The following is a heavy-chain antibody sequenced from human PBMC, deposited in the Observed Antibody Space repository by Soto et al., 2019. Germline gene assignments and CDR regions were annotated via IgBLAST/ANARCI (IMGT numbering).Heavy chain of an antibody. CDR3: ARTDRYQLSSFSDY. D-gene: IGHD2-2*01. CDR2: IYYTGST. Sequence: QVQLQESGPGLVKPSETLSLTCTVSGGSVSSTSHYWSWLRQPPGKGLEWIGYIYYTGSTTYNPSLNSRVTISVDTSKNQFSLKLNSVTAADTAVYYWARTDRYQLSSFSDYWGQGTLVTVSS. V-gene: IGHV4-61*01. J-gene: IGHJ4*02. CDR1: GGSVSSTSHY.